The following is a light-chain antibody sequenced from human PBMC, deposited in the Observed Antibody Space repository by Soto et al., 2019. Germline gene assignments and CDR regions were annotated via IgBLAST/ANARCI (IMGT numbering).Light chain of an antibody. CDR2: GAS. CDR3: QRYGSSPLIT. V-gene: IGKV3-20*01. Sequence: EIVLTQSPGILSLTPGERASLSCGASQSISSSFLAWYQQKPGQAPRLLIYGASSRATGIPDRFSGSGCGTDFNLTISILEPEDFAVYFCQRYGSSPLITFGQGTLLEVK. J-gene: IGKJ5*01. CDR1: QSISSSF.